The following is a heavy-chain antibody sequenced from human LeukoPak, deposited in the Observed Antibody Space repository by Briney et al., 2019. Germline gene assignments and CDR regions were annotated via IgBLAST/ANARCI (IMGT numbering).Heavy chain of an antibody. CDR2: INPNSGGT. D-gene: IGHD3-22*01. Sequence: ASVKVSCKASGNTFTGYYMHWVRQAPGQGLEWMGWINPNSGGTNYAQKFQGRVTMTRDTSISTAYMELSRLRSDDTAVYYCARGPITMIVVANYWEYFQHWGQGTLVTVSS. V-gene: IGHV1-2*02. J-gene: IGHJ1*01. CDR3: ARGPITMIVVANYWEYFQH. CDR1: GNTFTGYY.